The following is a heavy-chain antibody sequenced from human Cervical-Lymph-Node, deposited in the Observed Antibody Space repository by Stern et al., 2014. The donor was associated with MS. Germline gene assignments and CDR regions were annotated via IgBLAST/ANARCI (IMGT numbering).Heavy chain of an antibody. CDR2: IYPGNSDT. Sequence: EVQLVQSGAEVKKPGESLKISCQGSGYSFISYWIAWVRQMPGEGLEWMGIIYPGNSDTRYSPSFHGQVTISADRSLNNVYLQWRSLKASDTAIYYCARGRSGYSSAMDVWGQGTTVTVSS. CDR3: ARGRSGYSSAMDV. CDR1: GYSFISYW. D-gene: IGHD6-19*01. J-gene: IGHJ6*02. V-gene: IGHV5-51*03.